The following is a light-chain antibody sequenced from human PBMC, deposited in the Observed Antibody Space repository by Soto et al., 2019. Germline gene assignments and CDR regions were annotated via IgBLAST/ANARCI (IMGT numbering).Light chain of an antibody. CDR2: GAS. V-gene: IGKV3-20*01. CDR1: QSVSSSY. CDR3: QQYGSSPQT. J-gene: IGKJ1*01. Sequence: EIVLTQSPGTLSLSPGERATLSCRASQSVSSSYLAWYQQKPGQAPRLLIYGASSRAPGIPDRFSGSGSGTDFTLTISRLEPEYFAVYYCQQYGSSPQTFGQGTKVEIK.